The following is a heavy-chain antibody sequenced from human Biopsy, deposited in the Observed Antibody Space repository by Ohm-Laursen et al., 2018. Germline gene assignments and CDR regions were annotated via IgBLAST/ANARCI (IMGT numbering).Heavy chain of an antibody. CDR2: ISDSGGST. Sequence: SLGLSCAASGFTFSDSVMHWVRQAPGKGLEWVSGISDSGGSTYYADSVKGRFTISRDNSKNTLYLEMNSLRAEDTAIYYCAKARSGSSNSCYNYWGQGTLVIVSS. CDR1: GFTFSDSV. CDR3: AKARSGSSNSCYNY. V-gene: IGHV3-23*01. J-gene: IGHJ4*02. D-gene: IGHD2-2*02.